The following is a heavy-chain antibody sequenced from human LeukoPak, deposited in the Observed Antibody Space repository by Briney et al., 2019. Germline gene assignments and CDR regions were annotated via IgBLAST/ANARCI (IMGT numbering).Heavy chain of an antibody. CDR3: ATGREDYDSRDFPVLGY. CDR2: MNPNSGQT. Sequence: ASVKVSCKTSGNTFTSYDINWVRQATGQGLEWMGWMNPNSGQTAYAQKFQGRVTMTRNTSISTAYLELSSLSSEDTAVYYCATGREDYDSRDFPVLGYWGKGTLVTVSS. V-gene: IGHV1-8*01. J-gene: IGHJ4*02. D-gene: IGHD3-22*01. CDR1: GNTFTSYD.